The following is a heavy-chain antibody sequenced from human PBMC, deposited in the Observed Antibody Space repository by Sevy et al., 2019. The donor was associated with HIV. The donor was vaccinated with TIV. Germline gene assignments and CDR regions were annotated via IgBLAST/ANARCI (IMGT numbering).Heavy chain of an antibody. V-gene: IGHV3-7*01. CDR1: GFTFSTYW. D-gene: IGHD4-17*01. CDR2: IKQDGSEK. CDR3: ARAHEYGDYRYYFDN. Sequence: GGSLRLSCAASGFTFSTYWMSWVRRAPGKGLEWVANIKQDGSEKYYVDSVKGRFTIFRDNAKNSLYLQMNGLRAEDTAVYYCARAHEYGDYRYYFDNWGQGTLVTVSS. J-gene: IGHJ4*02.